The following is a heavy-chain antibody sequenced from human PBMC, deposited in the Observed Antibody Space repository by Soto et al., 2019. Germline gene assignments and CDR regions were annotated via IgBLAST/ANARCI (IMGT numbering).Heavy chain of an antibody. CDR3: AKVSSQKMATIDYFDY. Sequence: AGGSLRLSCAASGFTFSSYAMSWVRQAPGKGLEWVSAISGSGGSTYYADSVKGRFTISRDNSKNTLYLQMNSLRAEDTAVYYCAKVSSQKMATIDYFDYWGQGTLVTVSS. V-gene: IGHV3-23*01. D-gene: IGHD5-12*01. CDR1: GFTFSSYA. J-gene: IGHJ4*02. CDR2: ISGSGGST.